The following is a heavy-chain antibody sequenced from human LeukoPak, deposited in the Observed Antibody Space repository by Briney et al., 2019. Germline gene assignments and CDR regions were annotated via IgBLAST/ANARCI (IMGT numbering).Heavy chain of an antibody. J-gene: IGHJ6*02. V-gene: IGHV3-7*01. CDR2: MNEGGSAK. CDR1: GFTFSRYW. Sequence: GGSLRLSCAASGFTFSRYWLTWVRQAPGKGLEWVANMNEGGSAKHYMDSVKGRFTISRDNAQNSLFLQMNSLRAEDTAVYYCARVVLGVSHYPGLDVWGQGTTVTVSS. CDR3: ARVVLGVSHYPGLDV. D-gene: IGHD6-6*01.